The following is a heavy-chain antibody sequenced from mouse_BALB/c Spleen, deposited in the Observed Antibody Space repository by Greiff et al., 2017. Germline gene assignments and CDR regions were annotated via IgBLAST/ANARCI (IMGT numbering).Heavy chain of an antibody. Sequence: EVQGVESGGGLVKPGGSLKLSCAASGFTFSSYAMSWVRQTPEKRLEWVASISSGGSTYYPDSVKGRFTISRDNARNILYLQMSSLRSEDTAMYYCARGGNGNYFDYWGQGTTLTVSS. J-gene: IGHJ2*01. CDR1: GFTFSSYA. CDR3: ARGGNGNYFDY. CDR2: ISSGGST. D-gene: IGHD2-1*01. V-gene: IGHV5-6-5*01.